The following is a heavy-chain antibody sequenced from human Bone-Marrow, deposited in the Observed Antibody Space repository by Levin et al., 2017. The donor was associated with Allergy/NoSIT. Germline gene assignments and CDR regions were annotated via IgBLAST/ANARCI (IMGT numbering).Heavy chain of an antibody. D-gene: IGHD6-13*01. CDR3: AIVRWEGSSSGYSY. CDR1: GFTFSNSA. V-gene: IGHV3-23*01. J-gene: IGHJ4*02. CDR2: ITGSGDNA. Sequence: GGSLRLSCAASGFTFSNSAMNWVRQAPGKGLEWVSSITGSGDNAYYADSVKGRFTISRDNSKTTLLLQVNSLRAEDTAVDYCAIVRWEGSSSGYSYWGQGTLVTVSS.